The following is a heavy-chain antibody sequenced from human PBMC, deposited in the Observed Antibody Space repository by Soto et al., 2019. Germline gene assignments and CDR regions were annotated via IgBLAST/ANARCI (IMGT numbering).Heavy chain of an antibody. J-gene: IGHJ6*02. V-gene: IGHV3-30-3*01. CDR2: ISYDGSNK. CDR3: ARANYDSSGLPTLYYYYGMDV. CDR1: GFTFSSYA. D-gene: IGHD3-22*01. Sequence: GGSLRLSCAASGFTFSSYAMHWVGQAPGKGLEWVAVISYDGSNKYYADSVKGRFTISRDNSRNTLYLQMNSLRAEDTAVYYCARANYDSSGLPTLYYYYGMDVWGQGTTVTVSS.